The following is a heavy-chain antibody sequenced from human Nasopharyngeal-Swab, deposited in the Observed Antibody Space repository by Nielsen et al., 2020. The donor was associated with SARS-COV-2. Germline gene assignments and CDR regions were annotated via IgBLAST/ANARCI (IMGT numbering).Heavy chain of an antibody. Sequence: GGYLRLSCAASGVTFSSYSMNWVRQAPGKGLEWVSSISSSSSYIYYADSVKGRFTISRDNAKNSLYLQMNSLRAEDTAVYYCAATLWFGELPDYWGQGTLVTVSS. D-gene: IGHD3-10*01. CDR2: ISSSSSYI. V-gene: IGHV3-21*01. J-gene: IGHJ4*02. CDR3: AATLWFGELPDY. CDR1: GVTFSSYS.